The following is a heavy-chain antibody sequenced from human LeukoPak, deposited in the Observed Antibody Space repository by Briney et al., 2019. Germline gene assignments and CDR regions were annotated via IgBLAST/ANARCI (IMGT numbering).Heavy chain of an antibody. CDR1: GFTLSSNY. Sequence: GGSLTLSCAASGFTLSSNYMSWVRQAPGEGLEWVSVIYSGGSTYYVDSVKGRFTISRDNSKNTLYLQMNSLRAEDTAVYYCARSLSDWFDPWGQGTLGTVSA. V-gene: IGHV3-66*01. J-gene: IGHJ5*02. CDR3: ARSLSDWFDP. CDR2: IYSGGST.